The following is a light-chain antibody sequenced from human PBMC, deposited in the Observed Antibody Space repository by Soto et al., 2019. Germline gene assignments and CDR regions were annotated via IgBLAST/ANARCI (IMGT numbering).Light chain of an antibody. V-gene: IGKV2-28*01. Sequence: IVTIQSPLSLTVTPGEPASISCRSSHSLLHSTGYNYLHWYLQKPGRSPQLLIYLGTSRASGVPDRFSGSGSGTFFTLRISRVEAEDVGVYYCMQDLQTPITFGQGTRLENK. CDR2: LGT. CDR3: MQDLQTPIT. J-gene: IGKJ5*01. CDR1: HSLLHSTGYNY.